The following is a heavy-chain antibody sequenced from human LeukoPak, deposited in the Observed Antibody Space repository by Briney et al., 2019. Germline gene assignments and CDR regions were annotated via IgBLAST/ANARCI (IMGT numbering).Heavy chain of an antibody. J-gene: IGHJ3*02. D-gene: IGHD7-27*01. Sequence: ASVKVSCKASGYTFTGYYMHWVRQAPGQGLEWMGWINPNSGGTNYAQKFQGRVTMTRDTSTSTAYMELSRLRSDDTAVYYCARRTGFFDAFDIWGQGTMVTVSS. V-gene: IGHV1-2*02. CDR1: GYTFTGYY. CDR3: ARRTGFFDAFDI. CDR2: INPNSGGT.